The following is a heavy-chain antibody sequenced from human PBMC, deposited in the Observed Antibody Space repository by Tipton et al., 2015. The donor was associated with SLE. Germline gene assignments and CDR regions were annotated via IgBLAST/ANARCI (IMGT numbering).Heavy chain of an antibody. CDR2: IYYSGST. CDR3: AGYVITMVQGGNY. Sequence: TLSLTCTVSGGSISSSSYYWGWIRQPPGKGLEWIGSIYYSGSTYYNPSLKSRVTISVDTSKNRFSLKLSSVTAADTAVYYCAGYVITMVQGGNYWGQGTLVTVSS. V-gene: IGHV4-39*07. J-gene: IGHJ4*02. D-gene: IGHD3-10*01. CDR1: GGSISSSSYY.